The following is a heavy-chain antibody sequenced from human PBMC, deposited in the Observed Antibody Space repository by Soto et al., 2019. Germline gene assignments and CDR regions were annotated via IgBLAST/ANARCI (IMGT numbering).Heavy chain of an antibody. CDR2: IYSSGST. D-gene: IGHD5-12*01. Sequence: QVQLQESGPGLVKPSETLSLTCTVSGGSVSSGSYYWSWIRQPPGKGLEWIGYIYSSGSTSYNPNLTSRVTISVDTAKNQFSLKLGSVNAADAAVYYCARGGDGYNYWGQGTLVTVSS. J-gene: IGHJ4*02. V-gene: IGHV4-61*01. CDR3: ARGGDGYNY. CDR1: GGSVSSGSYY.